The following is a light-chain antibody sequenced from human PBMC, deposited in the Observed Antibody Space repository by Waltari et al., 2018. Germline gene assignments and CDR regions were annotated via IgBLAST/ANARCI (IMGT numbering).Light chain of an antibody. J-gene: IGLJ2*01. CDR3: SSYTRRNTVI. CDR2: EVS. Sequence: WYHQHPGIAPKLLLYEVSGRPSGVSDRFSGSKSGKTASLTISGLQPEDAADYYCSSYTRRNTVIFGGGTKLTVV. V-gene: IGLV2-14*01.